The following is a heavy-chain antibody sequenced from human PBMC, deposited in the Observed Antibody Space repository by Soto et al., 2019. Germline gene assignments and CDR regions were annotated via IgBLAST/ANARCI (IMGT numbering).Heavy chain of an antibody. CDR1: GYSFISYW. V-gene: IGHV5-51*01. CDR2: IYPGDSDT. CDR3: ARLPPREYYYNYYMDV. J-gene: IGHJ6*03. Sequence: GESLKLSCKGSGYSFISYWIDLVSQMPGKGLEWMGIIYPGDSDTRYSPSFQGQVTISADKSISTAYLQWSSLKASDTAMYYCARLPPREYYYNYYMDVWGKGTTVTVSS.